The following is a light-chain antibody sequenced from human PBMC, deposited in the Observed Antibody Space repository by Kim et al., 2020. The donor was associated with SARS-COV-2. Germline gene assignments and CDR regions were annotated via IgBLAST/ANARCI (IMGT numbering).Light chain of an antibody. CDR1: QTISDY. J-gene: IGKJ4*01. V-gene: IGKV1-5*03. CDR3: QQYSTYWDLT. CDR2: KAS. Sequence: DIQMTQSPSTLSASVGDRVTITCRASQTISDYLAWYQQLPGKAPKLLIYKASILESGVPSRFSGSGSGSEFTLTISSLQPDDFATYYCQQYSTYWDLTFGGGTKVDIK.